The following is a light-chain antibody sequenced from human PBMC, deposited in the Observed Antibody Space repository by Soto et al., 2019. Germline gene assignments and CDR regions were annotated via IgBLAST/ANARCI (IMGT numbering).Light chain of an antibody. CDR1: SSNIGAGSD. J-gene: IGLJ2*01. Sequence: QSVPTQPPSVSGAPGQIVTISCTGSSSNIGAGSDVHWYQQSPGRVPKLLVYGNKHRPSGVPDRFSASKSGTSAFLAITGLQADDEADYYCQSYDNNLRGVLFGGGTKLTVL. CDR3: QSYDNNLRGVL. CDR2: GNK. V-gene: IGLV1-40*01.